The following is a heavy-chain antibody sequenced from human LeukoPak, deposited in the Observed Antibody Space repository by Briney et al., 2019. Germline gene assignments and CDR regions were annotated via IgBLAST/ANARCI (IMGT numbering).Heavy chain of an antibody. CDR3: ARERYYDSSGYYNGDLHY. CDR2: IIPIFGTA. CDR1: GGTFSSYA. Sequence: SVKVSCKASGGTFSSYAISWVRQAPGQGLEWMGGIIPIFGTANYAQKFQGRVTITADESTSTAYMELSSLRSEDTAVYYCARERYYDSSGYYNGDLHYWGQGTLVTVSS. D-gene: IGHD3-22*01. V-gene: IGHV1-69*01. J-gene: IGHJ4*02.